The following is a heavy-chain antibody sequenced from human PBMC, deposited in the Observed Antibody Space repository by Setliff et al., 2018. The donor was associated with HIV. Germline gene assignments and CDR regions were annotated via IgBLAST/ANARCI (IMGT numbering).Heavy chain of an antibody. CDR1: GFNFTNYY. CDR3: GRDYRSWLRAIGY. J-gene: IGHJ4*02. Sequence: ASVKVSCKASGFNFTNYYIHWVRQAPGEGLERVGVIDASGDKTNYAQKFQGRLIITKDTSTSTVYMELSSLRSDDTAVYYCGRDYRSWLRAIGYWGQGTQVTVSS. D-gene: IGHD5-12*01. V-gene: IGHV1-46*03. CDR2: IDASGDKT.